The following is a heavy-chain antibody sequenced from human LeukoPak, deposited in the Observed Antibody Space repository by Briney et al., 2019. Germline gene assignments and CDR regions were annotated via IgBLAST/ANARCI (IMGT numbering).Heavy chain of an antibody. CDR3: ARGLYYYDSSGYSV. V-gene: IGHV3-21*01. D-gene: IGHD3-22*01. CDR2: ISSSSSYI. Sequence: GGSLRLSCAVSGITLSNYGMNWVRQAPGKGLEWVSSISSSSSYIYYADSVKGRFTISRDNAKNSLYLQMNSLRAEDTAVYYCARGLYYYDSSGYSVWGQGTLVAVSS. CDR1: GITLSNYG. J-gene: IGHJ4*02.